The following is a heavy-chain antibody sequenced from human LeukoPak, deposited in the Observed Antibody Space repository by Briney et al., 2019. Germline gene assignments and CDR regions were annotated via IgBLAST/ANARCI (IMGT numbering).Heavy chain of an antibody. CDR2: ISSSSIYI. J-gene: IGHJ4*02. Sequence: GGSLRLSCAASGFTFSSYTMNWVRQAPGKGLEWVSSISSSSIYIYYADSVKGRFTISRDNAKNSLYLQMNSLRAEDTAAYYCAGDPWVGVTTDYWGQGTLVTVSS. D-gene: IGHD4-11*01. V-gene: IGHV3-21*01. CDR3: AGDPWVGVTTDY. CDR1: GFTFSSYT.